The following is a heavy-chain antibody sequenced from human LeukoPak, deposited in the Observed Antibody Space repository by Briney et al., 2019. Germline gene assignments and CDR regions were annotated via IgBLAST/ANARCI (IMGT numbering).Heavy chain of an antibody. CDR3: AATSNYDWCFDY. CDR2: FDPEDGET. Sequence: GASVKVSCKVSGYTLTELSMHWVRQAPGKGLEWMGGFDPEDGETIHAQKFQGRVTMTEDTSTDTAYMELSSLRSEDTAVYYCAATSNYDWCFDYWGQGTLVTVSS. CDR1: GYTLTELS. V-gene: IGHV1-24*01. D-gene: IGHD4/OR15-4a*01. J-gene: IGHJ4*02.